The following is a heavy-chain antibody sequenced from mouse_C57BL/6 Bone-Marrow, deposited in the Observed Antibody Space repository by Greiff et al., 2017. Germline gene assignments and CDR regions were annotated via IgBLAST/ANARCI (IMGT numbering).Heavy chain of an antibody. D-gene: IGHD4-1*01. CDR2: INSDGGST. V-gene: IGHV5-2*01. CDR1: ESEFPSHD. J-gene: IGHJ1*03. CDR3: ARTGSYWYFDV. Sequence: EVKLVESGGGLVQPGESLKLSCESNESEFPSHDMSWVRKTPEKRLELVAAINSDGGSTYYPDTMEIRFIISRYNTKKPLYLQMSSLRSEDTALYYCARTGSYWYFDVWGTGTTVTVSS.